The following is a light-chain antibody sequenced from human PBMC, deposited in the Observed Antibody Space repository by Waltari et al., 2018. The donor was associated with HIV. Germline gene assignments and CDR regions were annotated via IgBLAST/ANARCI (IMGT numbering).Light chain of an antibody. J-gene: IGLJ2*01. CDR2: EAI. Sequence: QSALTQPASVSGPPGQSITISCTGSSHHIGTYNLVSWFQHHPGQGPKLIIYEAIKRPSGVSVRFSASNSGYASFLTISGLQAEDEADYYCCSYADVITPYVIFGGGTKLTVL. CDR3: CSYADVITPYVI. CDR1: SHHIGTYNL. V-gene: IGLV2-23*01.